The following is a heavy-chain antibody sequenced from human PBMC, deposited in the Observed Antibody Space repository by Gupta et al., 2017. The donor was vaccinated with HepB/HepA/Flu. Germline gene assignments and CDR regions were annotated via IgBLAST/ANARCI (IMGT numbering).Heavy chain of an antibody. CDR2: MNPNSGNT. J-gene: IGHJ6*03. V-gene: IGHV1-8*03. Sequence: QVQLGQSGAAVRKSGASVKGSCTASGYTFPTYVITWVRQATGQGLEWMGWMNPNSGNTGYAQKFQGRVTITRNTSISTAYMELSSLRSEDTAVYYCAIIAVAPPGNYMDVWGKGTTVTVSS. CDR1: GYTFPTYV. D-gene: IGHD6-19*01. CDR3: AIIAVAPPGNYMDV.